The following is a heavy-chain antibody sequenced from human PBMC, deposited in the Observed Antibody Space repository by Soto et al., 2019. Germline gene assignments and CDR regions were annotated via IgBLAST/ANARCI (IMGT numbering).Heavy chain of an antibody. CDR3: ARDYRSTYYYDSSGYPGAFDI. CDR2: INPSGGST. D-gene: IGHD3-22*01. CDR1: GYTFTSYY. J-gene: IGHJ3*02. V-gene: IGHV1-46*01. Sequence: ASVKVSCKASGYTFTSYYMHWVRQAPGQGLEWMGIINPSGGSTSYAQKFQGRVTMTRDTSTSTVYMELSSLKSEDTAVYYCARDYRSTYYYDSSGYPGAFDIWGQGTMVTVSS.